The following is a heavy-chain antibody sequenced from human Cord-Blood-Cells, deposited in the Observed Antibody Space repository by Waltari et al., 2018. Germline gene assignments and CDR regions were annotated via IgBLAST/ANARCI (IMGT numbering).Heavy chain of an antibody. D-gene: IGHD1-26*01. J-gene: IGHJ4*02. CDR2: IIPIFGTA. CDR3: ARDRGRRELLGY. V-gene: IGHV1-69*06. CDR1: GGTFSSYA. Sequence: QVQLVQSGAEVKKPGSSVKVSCKASGGTFSSYAISWVRQAPGQGLEWMGGIIPIFGTANDAQKFQGRGTITADKSTSTAYMERSSLRSEDTAVYYCARDRGRRELLGYWGQGTLVTVSS.